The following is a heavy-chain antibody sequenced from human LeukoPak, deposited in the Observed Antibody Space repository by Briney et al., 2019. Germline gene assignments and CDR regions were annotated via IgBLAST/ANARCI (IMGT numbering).Heavy chain of an antibody. Sequence: GGSLRLSCAASGFTFSSYAMSWVRQVPGKGLEWVSAISGSGGSTYYADSVKGRFTISRDNSKNTLYLQMNGLRAEDTAVYYCAKDQEYYDILTGYYLDYWGQGTLVTVSS. CDR1: GFTFSSYA. CDR2: ISGSGGST. D-gene: IGHD3-9*01. J-gene: IGHJ4*02. CDR3: AKDQEYYDILTGYYLDY. V-gene: IGHV3-23*01.